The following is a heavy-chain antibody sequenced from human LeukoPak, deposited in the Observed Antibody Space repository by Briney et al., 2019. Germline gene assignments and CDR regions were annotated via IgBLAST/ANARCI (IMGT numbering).Heavy chain of an antibody. Sequence: PGGSLRLSCAVSGFTFSSYSMNWVRQAPGKGLEWVSSISSSSSYIYYADSVKGRFTISRDNAKNSLYLQMNSLRAEDTAVYYCARDARVTMVRGPRYYYGMDVWGKGTTVTVSS. CDR2: ISSSSSYI. J-gene: IGHJ6*04. D-gene: IGHD3-10*01. CDR3: ARDARVTMVRGPRYYYGMDV. V-gene: IGHV3-21*01. CDR1: GFTFSSYS.